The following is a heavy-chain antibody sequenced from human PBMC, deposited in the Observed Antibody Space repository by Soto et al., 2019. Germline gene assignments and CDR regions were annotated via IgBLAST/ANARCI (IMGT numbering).Heavy chain of an antibody. CDR2: IYYSGST. Sequence: QVQLQESGPGLVKPSETLSLTCTVSGGSISSYYWSWIRQPPGKGLEWIGYIYYSGSTNYNPSLKSRVTISVDTSKNQFSLKLSSVTAADTAVYYCARDIGYDSSGYYEGEIYYFDYWGQGTLVTVSS. V-gene: IGHV4-59*01. CDR3: ARDIGYDSSGYYEGEIYYFDY. J-gene: IGHJ4*02. D-gene: IGHD3-22*01. CDR1: GGSISSYY.